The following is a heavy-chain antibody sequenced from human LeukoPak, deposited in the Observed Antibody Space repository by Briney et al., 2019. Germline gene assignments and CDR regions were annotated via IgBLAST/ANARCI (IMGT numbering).Heavy chain of an antibody. CDR2: IYYSGST. J-gene: IGHJ4*02. Sequence: SETLSLTCTVSGGSISSSSYYWGWIRQPPGKGLEWIGSIYYSGSTYYNPSLKSRVTISVDTSKNQFSLKLSSVTAADTAVYYCARGAVLVVTFDYWGQGTLVTVSS. V-gene: IGHV4-39*07. CDR1: GGSISSSSYY. CDR3: ARGAVLVVTFDY. D-gene: IGHD3-22*01.